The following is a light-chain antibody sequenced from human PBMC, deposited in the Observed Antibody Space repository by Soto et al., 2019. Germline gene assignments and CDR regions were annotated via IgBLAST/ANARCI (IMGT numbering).Light chain of an antibody. Sequence: ETVMTQSPATMSVSPGERATLSCRASQSGSTKLAWYHQKPGQAPRLLIYGASTRSTGIPARFCGTGSGPDVSLTVSSLQSEDFAVYYCEQYDDWPPIPFGQGTRLELK. CDR3: EQYDDWPPIP. CDR2: GAS. CDR1: QSGSTK. V-gene: IGKV3D-15*01. J-gene: IGKJ5*01.